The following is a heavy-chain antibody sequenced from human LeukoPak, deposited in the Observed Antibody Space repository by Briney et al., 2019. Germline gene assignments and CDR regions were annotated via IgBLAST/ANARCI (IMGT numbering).Heavy chain of an antibody. J-gene: IGHJ3*01. D-gene: IGHD3-9*01. Sequence: SETLSLTCTVSGVSVSSYYWSWIRQPPGKGLEWIGYIFYMGETDYNPSLKRRVTISVDTSKNQFSLKLSSVTAADTAVYYCARGLVIRQGDAFDVWDQGTMVTVSS. CDR2: IFYMGET. CDR3: ARGLVIRQGDAFDV. CDR1: GVSVSSYY. V-gene: IGHV4-59*02.